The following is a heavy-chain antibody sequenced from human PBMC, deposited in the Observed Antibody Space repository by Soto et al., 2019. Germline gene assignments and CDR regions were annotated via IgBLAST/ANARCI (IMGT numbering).Heavy chain of an antibody. Sequence: ASVKVSCKASGYTFTGSYMHWVRQAPGQGLEWMGWINPNSGGTNYAQKFQGWVTMTRDTSISTAYMELSRLRSDDTAVYYCARGQYCSGGSCYSPGDYYYYGMDVWGQGTTVTVSS. CDR2: INPNSGGT. J-gene: IGHJ6*02. D-gene: IGHD2-15*01. CDR3: ARGQYCSGGSCYSPGDYYYYGMDV. CDR1: GYTFTGSY. V-gene: IGHV1-2*04.